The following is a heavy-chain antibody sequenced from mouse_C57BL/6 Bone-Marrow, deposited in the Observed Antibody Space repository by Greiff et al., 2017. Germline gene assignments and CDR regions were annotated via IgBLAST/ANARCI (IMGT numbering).Heavy chain of an antibody. D-gene: IGHD1-1*01. CDR2: INPSTGGT. CDR3: ARRSSHYYAMDY. Sequence: EVQLQQSGPELVKPGASVKISCKASGYSFTGYYMNWVKQSPEKSLEWIGEINPSTGGTTYNQKFKAKATLTVDKSSSTAYMQLKSLTSEYSAVYYCARRSSHYYAMDYWGQGTSVTVSS. CDR1: GYSFTGYY. V-gene: IGHV1-42*01. J-gene: IGHJ4*01.